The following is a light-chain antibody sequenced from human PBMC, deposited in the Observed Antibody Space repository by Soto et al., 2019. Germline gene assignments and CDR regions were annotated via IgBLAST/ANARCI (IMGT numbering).Light chain of an antibody. CDR3: QHYNNLPPFT. CDR2: GAS. J-gene: IGKJ3*01. Sequence: DIQMTQSPSSLSASVGARVSITCQASQDIRTSLSWFQHKPGRAPKLLIYGASYLATGVPSIFRGSGSGTDFTFTITSLQPEDIATYYCQHYNNLPPFTFGPGTIVDIK. CDR1: QDIRTS. V-gene: IGKV1-33*01.